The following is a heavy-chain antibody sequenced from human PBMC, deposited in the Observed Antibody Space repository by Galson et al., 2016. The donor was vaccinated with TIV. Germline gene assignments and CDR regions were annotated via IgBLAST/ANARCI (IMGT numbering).Heavy chain of an antibody. CDR2: IIPMIGTP. CDR3: ARVVMAYNNYDGYYHGRDV. CDR1: GDTFNSYG. V-gene: IGHV1-69*06. J-gene: IGHJ6*02. D-gene: IGHD3-3*01. Sequence: SVKVSCKASGDTFNSYGIAWVRQAPGQGLEWMGGIIPMIGTPKYAQKFQGRVTITADKSTSTAYMELSSLRSEDTARYYCARVVMAYNNYDGYYHGRDVWSQGTTVTVTS.